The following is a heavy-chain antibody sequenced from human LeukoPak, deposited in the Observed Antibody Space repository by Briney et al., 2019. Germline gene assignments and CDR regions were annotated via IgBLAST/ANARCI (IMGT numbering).Heavy chain of an antibody. D-gene: IGHD5-12*01. Sequence: PGGSLRLSCAASGFTFSSYGMSWVRQAPGKGLEWVSAISGSGGSTYYADSVKGRFTISRDNSKNTLHLQMNSLRAEDTAVYYCAKPRVVATVYFDYWGQGTLVTVSS. J-gene: IGHJ4*02. CDR3: AKPRVVATVYFDY. CDR1: GFTFSSYG. V-gene: IGHV3-23*01. CDR2: ISGSGGST.